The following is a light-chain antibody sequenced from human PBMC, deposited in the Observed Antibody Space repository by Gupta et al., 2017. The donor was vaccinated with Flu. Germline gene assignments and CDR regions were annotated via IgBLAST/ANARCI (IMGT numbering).Light chain of an antibody. CDR2: GKN. Sequence: QGDSLRSYYASWYQQKPGQAPILVIYGKNNRPSGIPDRFSGSSSGNTASLTITGAQAEDEADYYCNSRDSSGYVGFGGGTKLTVL. CDR1: SLRSYY. V-gene: IGLV3-19*01. J-gene: IGLJ2*01. CDR3: NSRDSSGYVG.